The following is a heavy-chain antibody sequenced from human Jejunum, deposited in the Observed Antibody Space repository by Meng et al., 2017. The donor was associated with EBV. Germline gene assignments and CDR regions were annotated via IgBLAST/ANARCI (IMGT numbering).Heavy chain of an antibody. CDR1: GYTFTRNA. CDR3: ARDSGYTRSWSGDY. Sequence: QVQLAQSGSELKKPGASVKVSCKASGYTFTRNAINWVRQAPGQGLEWMGWISTNTGNPTYAQGFAGRFVFSLDTSVSTAYLQISGLKAEDTAIYYCARDSGYTRSWSGDYWGQGTLVTVSS. D-gene: IGHD6-13*01. V-gene: IGHV7-4-1*02. J-gene: IGHJ4*02. CDR2: ISTNTGNP.